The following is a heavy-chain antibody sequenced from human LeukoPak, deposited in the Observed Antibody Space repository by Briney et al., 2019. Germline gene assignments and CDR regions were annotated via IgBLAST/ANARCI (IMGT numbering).Heavy chain of an antibody. J-gene: IGHJ4*02. CDR3: AKDMIGGYCSGGACYRPPSI. CDR1: GFTVSRSY. CDR2: IYGGGTT. D-gene: IGHD2-15*01. Sequence: GGSLRLSCAASGFTVSRSYMSWVRQPPGKGLEWVSVIYGGGTTYYADSVKGRFTISRDNSKNTLYLQMNSLSAEDTAVYYCAKDMIGGYCSGGACYRPPSIWGQGTLVSVSS. V-gene: IGHV3-53*01.